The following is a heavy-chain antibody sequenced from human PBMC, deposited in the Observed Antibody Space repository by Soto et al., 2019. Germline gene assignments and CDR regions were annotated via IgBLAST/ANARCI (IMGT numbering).Heavy chain of an antibody. CDR2: IYYSGST. D-gene: IGHD3-3*02. V-gene: IGHV4-59*01. CDR1: DGSISSNY. J-gene: IGHJ4*02. Sequence: NPSETLSLTCTVSDGSISSNYWSWIRQPPGKGLEWIGYIYYSGSTNYNPSLKSRVTISVDTSKNQFSLKLSSVTAADTAVYYCARGGDLGIFLYFDYWGQGTLVTVSS. CDR3: ARGGDLGIFLYFDY.